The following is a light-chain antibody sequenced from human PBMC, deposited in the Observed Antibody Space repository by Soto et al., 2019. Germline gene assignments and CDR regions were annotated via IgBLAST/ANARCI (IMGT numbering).Light chain of an antibody. CDR1: SSDVGGYDY. V-gene: IGLV2-8*01. CDR2: EVN. Sequence: QPVLTQPPSASGSPGQSVTISCAGTSSDVGGYDYVSWYQQHPGKAPKLIIYEVNKRPSGVPDRFSGSKSANTASLTVSGLQAEDEADYYCSSYAGSNNLRMFGGGTKVTVL. CDR3: SSYAGSNNLRM. J-gene: IGLJ3*02.